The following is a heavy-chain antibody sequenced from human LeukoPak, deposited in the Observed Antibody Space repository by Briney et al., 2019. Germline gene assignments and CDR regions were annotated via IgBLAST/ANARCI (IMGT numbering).Heavy chain of an antibody. CDR1: VDTFSSYA. D-gene: IGHD2-15*01. J-gene: IGHJ4*02. V-gene: IGHV1-69*05. Sequence: SVKLSCKASVDTFSSYAISWVRHAPGQGLEWMGGIIPIFGTANYAQKFQGRVTITTDESTSTAYMELSSLRSEDTAVYYCARDVDSYYFDYWGQGTLVTVSS. CDR2: IIPIFGTA. CDR3: ARDVDSYYFDY.